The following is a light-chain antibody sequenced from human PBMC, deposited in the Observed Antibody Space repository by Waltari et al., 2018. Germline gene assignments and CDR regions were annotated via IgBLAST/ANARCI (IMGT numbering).Light chain of an antibody. J-gene: IGKJ4*01. CDR1: QGISTC. V-gene: IGKV1-17*01. CDR3: LQYNSNPLT. CDR2: AAS. Sequence: DIQMTQSPSSLSASAGDRVTITCRASQGISTCLNWYQQKPGKAPKRLIYAASSLESVVPSRFSGSVSGTYFTLTISSLQPDDFATYYCLQYNSNPLTFGGGTKVEIK.